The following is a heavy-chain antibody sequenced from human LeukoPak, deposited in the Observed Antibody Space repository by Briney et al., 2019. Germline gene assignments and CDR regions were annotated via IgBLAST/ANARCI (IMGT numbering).Heavy chain of an antibody. V-gene: IGHV3-33*01. D-gene: IGHD3-22*01. CDR2: IWNDGSNK. Sequence: GGSLRLSCAASGFTFSSYGMHWVRQAPGKGLEWVAVIWNDGSNKYYADSVKGRFTISRDNSKNTLYLQMNSLRAEDTAVYYCARIHSLYYYDSSGYGAFDIWGQRTMVTVSS. CDR3: ARIHSLYYYDSSGYGAFDI. CDR1: GFTFSSYG. J-gene: IGHJ3*02.